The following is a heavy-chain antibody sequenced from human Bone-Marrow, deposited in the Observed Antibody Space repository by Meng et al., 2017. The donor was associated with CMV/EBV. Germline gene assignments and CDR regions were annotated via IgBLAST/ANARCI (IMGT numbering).Heavy chain of an antibody. CDR3: ARLNWYFDL. Sequence: GVSLKISCAASGFTFSRYWMSWVRQAPGKGLEWVASIKQDESEKYYVDSVKGRFTISRDNAKNSLYLQMNSLRAEDTAVYYCARLNWYFDLWGRGTLVTVSS. V-gene: IGHV3-7*01. J-gene: IGHJ2*01. CDR1: GFTFSRYW. CDR2: IKQDESEK.